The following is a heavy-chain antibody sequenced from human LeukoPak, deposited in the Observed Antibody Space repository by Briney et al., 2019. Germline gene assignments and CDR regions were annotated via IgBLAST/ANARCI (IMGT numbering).Heavy chain of an antibody. D-gene: IGHD1-1*01. Sequence: GGSLRLSCAASGFTFSSSDMTWVRQAPGKGLEWVSSISDSGASKHCADSARGRFTISRDNSKNTLYLQRNRLRAEETAIYYCELWNSDRGSVDSWGQGALVTVSS. V-gene: IGHV3-23*01. CDR1: GFTFSSSD. CDR3: ELWNSDRGSVDS. CDR2: ISDSGASK. J-gene: IGHJ4*02.